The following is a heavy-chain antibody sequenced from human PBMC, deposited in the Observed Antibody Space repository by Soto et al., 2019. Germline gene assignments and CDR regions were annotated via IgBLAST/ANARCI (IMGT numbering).Heavy chain of an antibody. D-gene: IGHD6-13*01. J-gene: IGHJ5*02. CDR2: IYHSGST. Sequence: SETLSLTCAVSGGSISSGGYSWSWIRQPPGKGLEWIGYIYHSGSTYYNPSLKSRVTISVDRSKNQFSLKLSSVTAADTAVYYCARVGEDSSSSGGSVWFDPWGQGTLVTVSS. V-gene: IGHV4-30-2*01. CDR3: ARVGEDSSSSGGSVWFDP. CDR1: GGSISSGGYS.